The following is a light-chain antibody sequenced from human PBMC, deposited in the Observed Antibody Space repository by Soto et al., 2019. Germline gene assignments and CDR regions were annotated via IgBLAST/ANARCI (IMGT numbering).Light chain of an antibody. CDR1: QSIISY. CDR3: KQSYSTPPT. Sequence: DIQMTQSPSSLSASVGDRVTITCRASQSIISYLSWYQQKVGKAPKLLIYAASSLQSGVPSRFSGSGSGTDFTLTISSLQAEDFATYYCKQSYSTPPTFGQGTKGEIK. V-gene: IGKV1-39*01. J-gene: IGKJ1*01. CDR2: AAS.